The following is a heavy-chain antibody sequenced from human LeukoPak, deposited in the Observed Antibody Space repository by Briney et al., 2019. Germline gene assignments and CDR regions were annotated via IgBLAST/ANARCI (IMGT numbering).Heavy chain of an antibody. CDR2: MNPNSGNT. V-gene: IGHV1-8*01. Sequence: ASVKVSCKASGYTFTSYDINWVRQATGQGLEWMGWMNPNSGNTGYAQKFQGRVTMTRNTSISTAYMELSSLRSEDTAVYYCARDRNYYDSSGYSTEDYWGQGTLVTVSS. CDR1: GYTFTSYD. J-gene: IGHJ4*02. CDR3: ARDRNYYDSSGYSTEDY. D-gene: IGHD3-22*01.